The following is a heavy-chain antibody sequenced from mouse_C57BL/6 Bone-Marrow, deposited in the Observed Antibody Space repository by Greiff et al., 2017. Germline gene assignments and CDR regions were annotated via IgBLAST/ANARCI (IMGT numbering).Heavy chain of an antibody. CDR1: GYTFTSYW. Sequence: EVQLQQSGTVLARPGASVKMSCKTSGYTFTSYWMHWVKQRPGQGLEWIGAIYPGNSDTSYNQKFKGKAKLTAVTSASTAYMELSSLTTEDSAVYYCTRMGLYDGYTFYAMDYWGQGTSVTVSS. V-gene: IGHV1-5*01. CDR2: IYPGNSDT. D-gene: IGHD2-3*01. J-gene: IGHJ4*01. CDR3: TRMGLYDGYTFYAMDY.